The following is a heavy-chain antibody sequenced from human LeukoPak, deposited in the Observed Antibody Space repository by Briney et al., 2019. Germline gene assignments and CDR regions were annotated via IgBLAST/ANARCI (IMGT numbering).Heavy chain of an antibody. CDR1: GFTFSSYT. V-gene: IGHV3-21*01. CDR3: AGSRGLDY. CDR2: ISSTSSSI. Sequence: PGGSLRLSCAASGFTFSSYTMNWVRQAPGKGLEWVSSISSTSSSIYYADSVRGRFTISRDNAKNSLYLQMNSLRAEDTAVYYCAGSRGLDYWGQGTLVTFSS. D-gene: IGHD3-10*01. J-gene: IGHJ4*02.